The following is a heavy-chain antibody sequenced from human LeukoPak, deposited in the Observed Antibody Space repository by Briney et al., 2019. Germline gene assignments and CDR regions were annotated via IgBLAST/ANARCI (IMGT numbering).Heavy chain of an antibody. V-gene: IGHV3-23*01. Sequence: GGSLRLSCAASGFTFSSYAMSWVRQAPGKGLEWVSAISGSGGSTYYADSVKGRFTISRDNSKNTLYLQMNSLRAEDTAVYYCAEGRSGYDYFDYWGQGTLVTVSS. J-gene: IGHJ4*02. CDR2: ISGSGGST. CDR3: AEGRSGYDYFDY. CDR1: GFTFSSYA. D-gene: IGHD5-12*01.